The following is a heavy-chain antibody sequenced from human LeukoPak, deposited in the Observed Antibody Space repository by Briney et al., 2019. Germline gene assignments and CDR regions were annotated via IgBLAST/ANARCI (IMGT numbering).Heavy chain of an antibody. V-gene: IGHV3-48*01. CDR1: GFTFSSYS. D-gene: IGHD4-23*01. J-gene: IGHJ5*02. CDR3: ARLMTTVVTHVGFDP. Sequence: PGGSLRLSCAASGFTFSSYSMNWVRQAPGKGLAWVSYISSSSSTIYYADSVKGRFTISRDNAKNSLYLQMNSLRAEDTAVYYCARLMTTVVTHVGFDPWGQGTLVTVSS. CDR2: ISSSSSTI.